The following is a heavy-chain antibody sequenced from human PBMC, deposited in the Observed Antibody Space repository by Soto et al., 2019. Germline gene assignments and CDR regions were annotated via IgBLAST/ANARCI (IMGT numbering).Heavy chain of an antibody. CDR2: INPRNGDT. V-gene: IGHV1-2*02. Sequence: ASVKVSFKASGYIFIGYYIHWVRQAPGQGLEWMGWINPRNGDTKYAENFQGRVTMTSDTSIRTAYMELSGLRSDDTAVYYCARLAFDYWGQGTLVTVSS. CDR3: ARLAFDY. CDR1: GYIFIGYY. J-gene: IGHJ4*02.